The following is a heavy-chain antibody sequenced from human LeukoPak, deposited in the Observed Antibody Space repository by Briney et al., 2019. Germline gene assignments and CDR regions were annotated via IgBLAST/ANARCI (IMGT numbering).Heavy chain of an antibody. CDR1: GFSFDDYA. CDR3: ARVDWMIGAFDI. D-gene: IGHD3-22*01. Sequence: GGSLRLSCAAPGFSFDDYAIHWVRQAPGKGLEWVSLISGDGGSTFYADSVKGRFTISRDNAKNSLYLQMNSLRDEDTAVYYCARVDWMIGAFDIWGQGTMVTVSS. J-gene: IGHJ3*02. V-gene: IGHV3-43*02. CDR2: ISGDGGST.